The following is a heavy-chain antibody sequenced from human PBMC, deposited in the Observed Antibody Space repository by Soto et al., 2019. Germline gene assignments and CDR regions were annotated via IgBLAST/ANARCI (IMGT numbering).Heavy chain of an antibody. CDR3: ARTKSPTRYYYDSSGPFDY. CDR1: GGTFSSYA. CDR2: IIPIFGTA. D-gene: IGHD3-22*01. J-gene: IGHJ4*02. Sequence: SVKVSCKASGGTFSSYASSWVRQAPGQGLEWMGGIIPIFGTANYAQKFQGRVTITADESTSTAYMELSSLRSEDTAVYYCARTKSPTRYYYDSSGPFDYWGQGTLVTVSS. V-gene: IGHV1-69*13.